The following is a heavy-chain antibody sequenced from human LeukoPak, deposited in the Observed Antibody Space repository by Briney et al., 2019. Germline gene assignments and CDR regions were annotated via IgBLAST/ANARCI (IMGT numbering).Heavy chain of an antibody. CDR2: ISGSGGST. Sequence: GGSLRPSCAASGLTFGSYAMTWVRRAPGKGLEWVSAISGSGGSTYYADSVKGRFTISRDNSKNTLYLEMNSLRVEDTAVYYCATLSGGSCSTTNCYAAYWGQGTLVTVSS. D-gene: IGHD2-2*01. CDR3: ATLSGGSCSTTNCYAAY. V-gene: IGHV3-23*01. J-gene: IGHJ4*02. CDR1: GLTFGSYA.